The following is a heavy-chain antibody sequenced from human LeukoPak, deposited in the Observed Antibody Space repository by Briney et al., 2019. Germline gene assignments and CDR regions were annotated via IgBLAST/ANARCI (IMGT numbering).Heavy chain of an antibody. V-gene: IGHV1-69*04. J-gene: IGHJ4*02. CDR1: GGTFSSDA. CDR2: ILPILGVT. CDR3: ARLEAGIVAVPARQPRPPPPRYCDY. D-gene: IGHD2-2*01. Sequence: SVKVSCKASGGTFSSDAVTWVRQAPGQGLEWMGRILPILGVTKHAEKFQGRVKMTADTTTNTAYMDLSSLTSDDTAVYFCARLEAGIVAVPARQPRPPPPRYCDYWGQGILVTVSS.